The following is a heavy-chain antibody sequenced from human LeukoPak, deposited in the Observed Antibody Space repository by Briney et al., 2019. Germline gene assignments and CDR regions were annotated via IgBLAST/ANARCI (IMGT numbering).Heavy chain of an antibody. CDR2: IIPISGTA. J-gene: IGHJ5*02. V-gene: IGHV1-69*13. D-gene: IGHD6-13*01. Sequence: GASVKVSCKASGGTFSSYAISWVRQAPGQGLEWMGGIIPISGTANYAQKFQGRVTITADESTSTAYMELSSLRSEDTAVYYCARSGIAAAGTRVWFDPWGQGTLVTVSS. CDR1: GGTFSSYA. CDR3: ARSGIAAAGTRVWFDP.